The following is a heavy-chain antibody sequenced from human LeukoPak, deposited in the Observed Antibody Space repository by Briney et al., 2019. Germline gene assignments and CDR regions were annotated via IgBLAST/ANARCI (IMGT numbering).Heavy chain of an antibody. CDR1: GGSISSYY. D-gene: IGHD4-17*01. V-gene: IGHV4-59*01. J-gene: IGHJ6*02. Sequence: SETLSLTCTVSGGSISSYYWSWIRQPPGKGLEWIGYIYYSGSTNYNASPKSRVTISVDTSKNQFSLKLSSVTAADTAVYYCARVRTSTVTYYYYYYGMDVWGQGTTVTVSS. CDR2: IYYSGST. CDR3: ARVRTSTVTYYYYYYGMDV.